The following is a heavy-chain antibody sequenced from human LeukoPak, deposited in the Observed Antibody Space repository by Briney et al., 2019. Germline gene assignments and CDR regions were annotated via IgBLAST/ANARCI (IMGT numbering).Heavy chain of an antibody. D-gene: IGHD6-13*01. CDR3: ARARIIAAAGPTFDY. CDR1: GGSFSGYY. CDR2: INHSGST. Sequence: PSETLSLTCAVYGGSFSGYYWSWIRQPPGKGLEWIGEINHSGSTNYNPSLKSRVTISVDTSKNQFSLKLSSVTAADTAVYYCARARIIAAAGPTFDYWGQGTLVTVSS. V-gene: IGHV4-34*01. J-gene: IGHJ4*02.